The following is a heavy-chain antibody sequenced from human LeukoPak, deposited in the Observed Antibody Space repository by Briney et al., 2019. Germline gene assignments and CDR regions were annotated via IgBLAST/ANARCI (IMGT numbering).Heavy chain of an antibody. D-gene: IGHD1-26*01. CDR3: ARGPHSGSYFDY. J-gene: IGHJ4*02. Sequence: PGGSLRLSCAASGFTFSSYSMNWDRQAPGKGLEWVSSISSSSSYIYYADSVKGRFTISRDNAKNSLYLQMNSLRAEDTAVYYCARGPHSGSYFDYWGQGTLVTVSS. V-gene: IGHV3-21*01. CDR2: ISSSSSYI. CDR1: GFTFSSYS.